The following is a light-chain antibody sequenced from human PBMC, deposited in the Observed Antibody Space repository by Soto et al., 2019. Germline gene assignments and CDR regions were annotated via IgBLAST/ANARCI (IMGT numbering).Light chain of an antibody. J-gene: IGKJ1*01. CDR1: QSVTSSY. Sequence: EIVLTQSPATLSLSPGERATLSCRASQSVTSSYLAWYQQKPGQPPRILIYGTSSRATGVPDRFRGSGSGTDFTLTISRLEPEDFAVYYCQQYGTSPRTFGQGTKVDI. V-gene: IGKV3-20*01. CDR2: GTS. CDR3: QQYGTSPRT.